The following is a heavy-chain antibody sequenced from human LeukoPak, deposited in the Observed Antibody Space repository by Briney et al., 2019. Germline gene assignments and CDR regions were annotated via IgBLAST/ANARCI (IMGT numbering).Heavy chain of an antibody. V-gene: IGHV5-51*01. CDR2: IYPSDSQT. Sequence: GESLKIPFKGSGYSFANYWIGWVRQMPGKGLEWMGIIYPSDSQTRYSPSFQGQVTTSVDKSISTAFLQWSSLQASDTAIYYCARRLRHYYDSSGYSTPYYFDYWGQGTLVTVSS. CDR1: GYSFANYW. J-gene: IGHJ4*02. CDR3: ARRLRHYYDSSGYSTPYYFDY. D-gene: IGHD3-22*01.